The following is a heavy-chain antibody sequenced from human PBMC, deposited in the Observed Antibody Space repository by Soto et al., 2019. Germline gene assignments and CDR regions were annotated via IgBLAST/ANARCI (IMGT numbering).Heavy chain of an antibody. D-gene: IGHD3-10*01. V-gene: IGHV3-33*01. CDR1: GFTFSSYG. Sequence: QVQLVESGGGVVQPWRSLRLSCAASGFTFSSYGMHWVRQAPGKGLEWVAVIWYDGSNKYYADSVKGRFTISRDNSKNTLYLQMNSLRAEDTAVYYCASDRVSAHYYGSGHGMDVWGQGTTVTVSS. CDR2: IWYDGSNK. CDR3: ASDRVSAHYYGSGHGMDV. J-gene: IGHJ6*02.